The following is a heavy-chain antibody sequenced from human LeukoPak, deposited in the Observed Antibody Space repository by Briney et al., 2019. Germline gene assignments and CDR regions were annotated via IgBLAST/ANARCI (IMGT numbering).Heavy chain of an antibody. Sequence: GGSLRLSCAASGFTFSDYYMSWIRQAPGKGLEWVSYISSSGSTIYYADSVKGRFTVSRDNSRNTLYLQMDSLTTDDAAVYYCAKVPHSWGLFDSWGQGTLVTVSS. CDR3: AKVPHSWGLFDS. V-gene: IGHV3-11*04. CDR1: GFTFSDYY. D-gene: IGHD3-16*01. J-gene: IGHJ4*02. CDR2: ISSSGSTI.